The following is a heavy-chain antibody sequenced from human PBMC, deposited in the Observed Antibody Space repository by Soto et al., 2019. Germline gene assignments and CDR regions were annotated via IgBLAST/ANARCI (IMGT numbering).Heavy chain of an antibody. CDR2: IKQDGSEK. D-gene: IGHD1-1*01. Sequence: PGGSLRLPCAASGFTFSSSWMPWVRQAPGKGLEWVSNIKQDGSEKYYVDPVRGRFTISRDNAKKSLYLQMDSLRDEDTAIYYCARDSANYYFDYWGQGVLVTAPQ. J-gene: IGHJ4*02. CDR1: GFTFSSSW. V-gene: IGHV3-7*05. CDR3: ARDSANYYFDY.